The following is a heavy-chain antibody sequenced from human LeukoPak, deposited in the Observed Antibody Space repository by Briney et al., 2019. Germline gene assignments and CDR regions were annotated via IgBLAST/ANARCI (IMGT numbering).Heavy chain of an antibody. CDR1: GGSISNYY. J-gene: IGHJ4*02. Sequence: SETLSLTCTVSGGSISNYYWSWIRQSPEKGLEWIGYIHDSGSTNYNPSLKSRATTSVDTSKNQFSLKLSSVTAADTAVYYCARLDAAAGRYLQFFYWGQGTLVTVSS. CDR3: ARLDAAAGRYLQFFY. CDR2: IHDSGST. D-gene: IGHD5-24*01. V-gene: IGHV4-59*08.